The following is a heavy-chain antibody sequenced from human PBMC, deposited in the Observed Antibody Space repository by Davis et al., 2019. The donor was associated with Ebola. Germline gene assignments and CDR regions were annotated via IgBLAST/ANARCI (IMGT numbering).Heavy chain of an antibody. CDR2: INPKSGAT. J-gene: IGHJ4*02. CDR1: GYTFIYYY. CDR3: ARGPAANAPFDY. Sequence: ASVKVSCKASGYTFIYYYINWVRQTPGQGLEWMGRINPKSGATTYAQSFQGRVTMTRDTSSGTAYMDLGSLKSDDTAVYYCARGPAANAPFDYWGQGTLVTVSS. V-gene: IGHV1-2*02. D-gene: IGHD2-2*01.